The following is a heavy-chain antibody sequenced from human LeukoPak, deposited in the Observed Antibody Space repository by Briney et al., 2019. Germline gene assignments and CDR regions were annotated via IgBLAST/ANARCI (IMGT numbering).Heavy chain of an antibody. CDR3: AKDLELRFVELLRPFDY. J-gene: IGHJ4*02. Sequence: GGSLRLSCAASGFTFSSYAMSWVRQAPGKGLEWVSAISGSGGSTHYADSVKGRFTISRDNSKNTLYLQMNSLRAEDTAVYYCAKDLELRFVELLRPFDYWGQGTLVTVSS. CDR2: ISGSGGST. CDR1: GFTFSSYA. V-gene: IGHV3-23*01. D-gene: IGHD3-3*01.